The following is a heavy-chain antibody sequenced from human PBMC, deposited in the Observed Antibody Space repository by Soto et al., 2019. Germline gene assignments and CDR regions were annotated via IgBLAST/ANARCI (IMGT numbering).Heavy chain of an antibody. CDR3: ARGDKLSLYPQLDY. V-gene: IGHV1-2*04. CDR2: INVNSGGT. Sequence: QVQLVQSGAEVKKPGASVKVSCKASGYTFTGNYMHWVRQAPGQGFEWMGWINVNSGGTKYAQKFQGWVSMTRDTPSSTAYMELSRRRSDDTAVYYCARGDKLSLYPQLDYWGQGTLVTVSS. J-gene: IGHJ4*02. D-gene: IGHD3-16*02. CDR1: GYTFTGNY.